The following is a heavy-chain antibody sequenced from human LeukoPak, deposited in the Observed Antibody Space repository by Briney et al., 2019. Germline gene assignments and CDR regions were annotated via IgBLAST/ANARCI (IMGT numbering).Heavy chain of an antibody. CDR3: AKEPPLEGYYDSSVDY. J-gene: IGHJ4*02. V-gene: IGHV3-23*01. CDR1: GFTFSSYA. Sequence: GGSLRLSCAASGFTFSSYAMSWVRQAPGKGLEWVSAISGSGGSTYYADSVKGRFTISRDNSKNTLYLQMNSLRAEDTAVYYCAKEPPLEGYYDSSVDYWGQGTLVTVSS. D-gene: IGHD3-22*01. CDR2: ISGSGGST.